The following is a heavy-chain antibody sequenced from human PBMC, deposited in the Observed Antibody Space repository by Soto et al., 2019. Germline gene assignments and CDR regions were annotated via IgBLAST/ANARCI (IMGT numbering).Heavy chain of an antibody. CDR1: GYTLTELS. CDR2: FDPEDGET. Sequence: ASLKVSCKVSGYTLTELSMHWVRQAPGKGLEWMGGFDPEDGETIYAQKFQGRVTMTEDTSTDTAYMELSSLRSEDTAVYYCATEGERIMITFGGVIANHFDYWGQGTLVTVSS. J-gene: IGHJ4*02. V-gene: IGHV1-24*01. CDR3: ATEGERIMITFGGVIANHFDY. D-gene: IGHD3-16*02.